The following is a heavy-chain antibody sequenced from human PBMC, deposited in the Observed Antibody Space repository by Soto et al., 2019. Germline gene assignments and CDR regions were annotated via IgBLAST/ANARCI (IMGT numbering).Heavy chain of an antibody. CDR1: VFTFSSYG. D-gene: IGHD6-13*01. CDR3: ARGVTAAHPGDY. J-gene: IGHJ4*02. Sequence: GGSLRLSCAACVFTFSSYGMHWVRQAPGKWLEWLAVIWCDGSNXXXADSVKVRXTISRENSKNTXYLQMXGLRAGDPSVYYCARGVTAAHPGDYWCQGTLVTVSS. CDR2: IWCDGSNX. V-gene: IGHV3-33*01.